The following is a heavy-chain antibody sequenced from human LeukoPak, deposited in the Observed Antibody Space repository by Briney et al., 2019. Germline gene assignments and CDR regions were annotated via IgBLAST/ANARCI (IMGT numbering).Heavy chain of an antibody. Sequence: RGSLKLSCAASGFTLSGSGIHWVRQSSGKGLEWVGRIRSQANNYATAYAASVRGRFTVSRDDSRNTAYMQMNSLKTEDTAVYYCTRLTPDSSDSHSFDVWGQWTVVTVSS. J-gene: IGHJ3*01. CDR3: TRLTPDSSDSHSFDV. D-gene: IGHD3-22*01. CDR2: IRSQANNYAT. CDR1: GFTLSGSG. V-gene: IGHV3-73*01.